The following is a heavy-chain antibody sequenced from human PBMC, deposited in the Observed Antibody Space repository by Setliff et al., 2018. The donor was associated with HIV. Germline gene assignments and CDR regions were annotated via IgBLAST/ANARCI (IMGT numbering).Heavy chain of an antibody. CDR3: ARDSGVHSWYYFDY. CDR2: IKGDGSET. D-gene: IGHD6-13*01. CDR1: GFTFDNYW. V-gene: IGHV3-7*03. Sequence: PGGSLRLSCESSGFTFDNYWMSWVRQAPGKRPEWVANIKGDGSETYYVDFVKGRFTISRDNAKNSLYLQMNSLRAEDTAVYYCARDSGVHSWYYFDYWGQGTLVTVSS. J-gene: IGHJ4*02.